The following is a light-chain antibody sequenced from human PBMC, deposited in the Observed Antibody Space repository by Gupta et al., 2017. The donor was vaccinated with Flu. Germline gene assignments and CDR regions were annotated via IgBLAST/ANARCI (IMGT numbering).Light chain of an antibody. V-gene: IGKV3-20*01. Sequence: TRSLAPGERATLSCRASQSSNYLAAWYQQKPGQPPRLLIYGTSSRATGIPDRFSGSGSGTDFTLTISRLEPEDFAVYYCHHYSSSPPVYTFGQGTKVEIK. CDR2: GTS. J-gene: IGKJ2*01. CDR3: HHYSSSPPVYT. CDR1: QSSNY.